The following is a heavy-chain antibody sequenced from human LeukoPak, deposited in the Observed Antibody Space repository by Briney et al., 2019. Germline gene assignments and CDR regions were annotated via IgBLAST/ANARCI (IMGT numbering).Heavy chain of an antibody. CDR1: GYTFTSYY. V-gene: IGHV1-46*01. D-gene: IGHD5-18*01. CDR3: ARDRVDTAMVLEDNWFDP. CDR2: INPSGGST. Sequence: ASVKVSCKASGYTFTSYYMHWVRQAPGQGLEWMGIINPSGGSTSYAQKFQGRVTMTRDTSTSTVYMEPSSLRSEDTAVYYCARDRVDTAMVLEDNWFDPWGQGTLVTVSS. J-gene: IGHJ5*02.